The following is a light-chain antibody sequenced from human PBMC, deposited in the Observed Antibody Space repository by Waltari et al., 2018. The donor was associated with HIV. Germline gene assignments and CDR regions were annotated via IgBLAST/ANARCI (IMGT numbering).Light chain of an antibody. CDR3: QSYDSSNVV. Sequence: NFMLTQPHSVSESPGKTVTISCTRSSGSIASNYVQWYQQRPGSAPTTVIYEDNQRPPGVPDRFSGSIDSSSNSASLTISGLKTEDEADYYCQSYDSSNVVFGGGTKLTVL. J-gene: IGLJ2*01. CDR2: EDN. CDR1: SGSIASNY. V-gene: IGLV6-57*04.